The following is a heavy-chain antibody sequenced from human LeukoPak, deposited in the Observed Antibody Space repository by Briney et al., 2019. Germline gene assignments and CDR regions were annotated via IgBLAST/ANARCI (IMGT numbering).Heavy chain of an antibody. V-gene: IGHV6-1*01. D-gene: IGHD3-9*01. CDR2: TYYRSKWYN. Sequence: SQTLSLTCAISGDSVSSNSAAWNWIRQSPSGGLEWLGRTYYRSKWYNDCAVSVKSRITINPDTSKNQFSLQLNSVTPEDTAVYYCARETDILTGYYDYWGQGTLVTVSS. J-gene: IGHJ4*02. CDR3: ARETDILTGYYDY. CDR1: GDSVSSNSAA.